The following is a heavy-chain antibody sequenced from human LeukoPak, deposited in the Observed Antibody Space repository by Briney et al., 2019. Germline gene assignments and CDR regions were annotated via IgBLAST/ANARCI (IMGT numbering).Heavy chain of an antibody. CDR3: ARGGSGWPGVNY. Sequence: ASVKVSCKASGYTFTGYYMHWVRQAPGQGLEWMGWINPNSGGTNYAKKFQGRVTMTRDTSISTAYMELSRLRSDDTAVYYCARGGSGWPGVNYWGQGTLVTVSS. D-gene: IGHD6-19*01. V-gene: IGHV1-2*02. CDR1: GYTFTGYY. CDR2: INPNSGGT. J-gene: IGHJ4*02.